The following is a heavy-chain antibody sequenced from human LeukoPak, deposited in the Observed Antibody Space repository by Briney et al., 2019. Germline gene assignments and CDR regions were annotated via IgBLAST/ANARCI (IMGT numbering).Heavy chain of an antibody. CDR2: INSDGRST. CDR3: ARNSNGMSN. V-gene: IGHV3-74*01. Sequence: PGGSLRLSCVASGFTFTNHGMMWVRQAPGKGMVWVSYINSDGRSTTYADSVKGRFTISRDNAKNTLYLQMSSLRAEETAMYYCARNSNGMSNWGQGTLVIVSS. D-gene: IGHD2-8*01. CDR1: GFTFTNHG. J-gene: IGHJ4*01.